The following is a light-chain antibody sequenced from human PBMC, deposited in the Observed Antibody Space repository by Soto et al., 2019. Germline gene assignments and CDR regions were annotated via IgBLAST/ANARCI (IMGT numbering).Light chain of an antibody. CDR1: SGHSSYV. CDR2: FESSGSY. V-gene: IGLV4-60*03. J-gene: IGLJ2*01. Sequence: QTVVTQSSSASASLGSSVKLTCTLSSGHSSYVIVWHQQQPGKAPRYLMKFESSGSYNKGSGVPDRFSGSSSGADRYLTISDLQSEDEADYYCETWDTNTRIFGGGTKVTVL. CDR3: ETWDTNTRI.